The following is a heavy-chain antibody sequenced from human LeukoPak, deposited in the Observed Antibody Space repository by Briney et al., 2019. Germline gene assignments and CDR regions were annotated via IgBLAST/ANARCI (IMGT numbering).Heavy chain of an antibody. D-gene: IGHD3-9*01. CDR1: GYTFTNYW. V-gene: IGHV5-51*01. J-gene: IGHJ6*03. CDR2: IYPGDSET. Sequence: GDSPKISCKGSGYTFTNYWIGWVRQMPGKGLEWMGIIYPGDSETRYSPSFQGQVTISADKSISTAYLQWSSLKASDTAMYYCARHLHALTLSPNYYYYMDVWAKGTTVTVSS. CDR3: ARHLHALTLSPNYYYYMDV.